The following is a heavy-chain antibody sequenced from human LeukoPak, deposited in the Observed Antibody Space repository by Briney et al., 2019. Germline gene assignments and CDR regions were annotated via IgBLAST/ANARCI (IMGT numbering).Heavy chain of an antibody. CDR2: MFFSGST. CDR3: VRAYSQYVKWFDP. V-gene: IGHV4-59*11. CDR1: GGSISSHY. Sequence: SETLSLTCTVSGGSISSHYWSWIRQPPGKGLEWIGHMFFSGSTNYNPSLKSRVTISIDTSKNQFSLKLSSVTAADTALYYCVRAYSQYVKWFDPWGQGTLVTVSS. D-gene: IGHD4-11*01. J-gene: IGHJ5*02.